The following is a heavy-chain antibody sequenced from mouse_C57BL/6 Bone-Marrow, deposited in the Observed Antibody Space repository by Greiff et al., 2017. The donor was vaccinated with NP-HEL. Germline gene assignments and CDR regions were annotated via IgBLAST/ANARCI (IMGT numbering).Heavy chain of an antibody. CDR1: GFTFSDFY. Sequence: EVQGVESGGGLVQSGRSLRLSCATSGFTFSDFYMGWVRQAPGKGLEWIAASRNKANDYTTEYSASVKGRFIVSRDTSQSILYLQMNALRAEDTAIYYCARDYSGSSYVWYCDVWGTGTTVTVSS. J-gene: IGHJ1*03. V-gene: IGHV7-1*01. CDR3: ARDYSGSSYVWYCDV. D-gene: IGHD1-1*01. CDR2: SRNKANDYTT.